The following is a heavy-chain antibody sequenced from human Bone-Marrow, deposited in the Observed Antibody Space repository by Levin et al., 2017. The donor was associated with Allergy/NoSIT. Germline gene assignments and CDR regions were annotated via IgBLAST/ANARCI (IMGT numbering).Heavy chain of an antibody. V-gene: IGHV3-23*01. CDR1: GFISSRHG. J-gene: IGHJ6*02. CDR3: AKGVILYFYYGLDV. D-gene: IGHD2-21*01. Sequence: QAGGSLRLSCEASGFISSRHGMTWVRQAPGKGLEWVSGITASGYGSSYADSVKGRFTISRDNVKNTVYLQMNSLRVEDTAVYYCAKGVILYFYYGLDVWGQGTTVTVSS. CDR2: ITASGYGS.